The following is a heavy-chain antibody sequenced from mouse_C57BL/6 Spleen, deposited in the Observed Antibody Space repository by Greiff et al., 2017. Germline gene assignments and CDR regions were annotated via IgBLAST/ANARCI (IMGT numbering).Heavy chain of an antibody. CDR3: ARGGNYYVSSEDWYFDV. J-gene: IGHJ1*03. CDR2: IYPSDSET. V-gene: IGHV1-61*01. CDR1: GYTFTSYW. D-gene: IGHD1-1*01. Sequence: QVQLQQPGAELVRPGSSVKLSCKASGYTFTSYWMDWVKQRPGQGLEWIGNIYPSDSETHYNQKFKDKATLTVDKSSSTAYMQLSSLTSEDSAVYYWARGGNYYVSSEDWYFDVWGTGTTVTVSS.